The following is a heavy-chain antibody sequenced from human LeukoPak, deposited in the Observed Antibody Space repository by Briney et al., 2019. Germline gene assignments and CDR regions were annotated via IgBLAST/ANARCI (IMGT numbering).Heavy chain of an antibody. D-gene: IGHD2-21*02. V-gene: IGHV3-30*03. CDR2: LSFDGTTK. Sequence: GGSLRLSCAASGFTFSSFGMHWVRQAPGKGLEWVAVLSFDGTTKYYTDSVKGRFTISRDNAQNSMYLQMNSLRVEDTAVYYCTSWGDTTAEYFQRWGQGTLVTVSS. J-gene: IGHJ1*01. CDR1: GFTFSSFG. CDR3: TSWGDTTAEYFQR.